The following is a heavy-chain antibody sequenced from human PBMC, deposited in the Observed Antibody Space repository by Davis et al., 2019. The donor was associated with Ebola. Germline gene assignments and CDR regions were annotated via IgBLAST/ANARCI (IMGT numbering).Heavy chain of an antibody. Sequence: ASVKVSCKASGYTFTIYDINWVRQATGQGLEWMGWMNPKTGDTGFAQKFQGRLTMTRDTSITTAYMELSSLSSDDTAVYYCTRAIARRRYGSWFDPWGQGTPVTVSS. CDR2: MNPKTGDT. CDR3: TRAIARRRYGSWFDP. J-gene: IGHJ5*02. CDR1: GYTFTIYD. D-gene: IGHD4-17*01. V-gene: IGHV1-8*01.